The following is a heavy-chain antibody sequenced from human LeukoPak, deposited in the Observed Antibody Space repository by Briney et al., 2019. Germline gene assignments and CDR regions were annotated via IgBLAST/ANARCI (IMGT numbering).Heavy chain of an antibody. J-gene: IGHJ5*02. CDR3: ARDAYHDSSGYYSLNWFDP. D-gene: IGHD3-22*01. V-gene: IGHV1-69*13. Sequence: ASVKVSCKASGGTFSSCAISWVRRAPGQGLEWMGGIIPIFGTANYAQKFQGRVTITADESTSTAYMELSSLRSEDTAVYYCARDAYHDSSGYYSLNWFDPWGQGTLVTVSS. CDR2: IIPIFGTA. CDR1: GGTFSSCA.